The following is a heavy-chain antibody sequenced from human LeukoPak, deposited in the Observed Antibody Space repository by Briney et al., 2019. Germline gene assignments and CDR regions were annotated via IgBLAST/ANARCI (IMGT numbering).Heavy chain of an antibody. CDR2: ISSSSSYI. V-gene: IGHV3-21*01. CDR3: ARYTVSTGYYYGMDV. CDR1: GFTFSTYS. Sequence: GGSLRLSCAASGFTFSTYSMNWVRQAPGKGLEWVSSISSSSSYIYYADSVKGRFTISRDNAKNSLYLQMNSLRAEDTAIYYCARYTVSTGYYYGMDVWGQGTTVTVSS. J-gene: IGHJ6*02. D-gene: IGHD2-8*02.